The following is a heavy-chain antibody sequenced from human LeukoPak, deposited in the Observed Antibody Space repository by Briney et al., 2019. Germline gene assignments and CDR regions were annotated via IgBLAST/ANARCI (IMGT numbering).Heavy chain of an antibody. J-gene: IGHJ3*02. CDR1: GFTFSNFA. V-gene: IGHV3-23*01. CDR3: AKSPAVDAAFDI. CDR2: ISGSGGST. D-gene: IGHD4-23*01. Sequence: GGSLRLSCAASGFTFSNFAVSWVRQAPGKGLEWVSPISGSGGSTYYADCVKGRFTISRDNSKNTLYLQMNSLRAEDTAVYYCAKSPAVDAAFDIWGQGTMVTVSS.